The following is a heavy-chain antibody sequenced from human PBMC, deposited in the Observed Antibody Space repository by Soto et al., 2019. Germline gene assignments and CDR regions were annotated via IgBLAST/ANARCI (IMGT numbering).Heavy chain of an antibody. D-gene: IGHD6-13*01. J-gene: IGHJ4*02. CDR3: AKYRRTEAEGFTLDY. Sequence: SETLSLTCTVSGDSINNYYWSWIRQPPGKRLEWIGYIYYTGSPTYNPSLESRVTVSVDTSKNQFSLKLNSVNAADTAVYYCAKYRRTEAEGFTLDYWGRGTLVTVSS. V-gene: IGHV4-59*01. CDR2: IYYTGSP. CDR1: GDSINNYY.